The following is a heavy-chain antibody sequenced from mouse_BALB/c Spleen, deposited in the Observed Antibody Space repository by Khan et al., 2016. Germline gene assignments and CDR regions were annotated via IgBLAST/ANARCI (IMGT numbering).Heavy chain of an antibody. CDR1: GFDFSRYW. CDR2: INPDSSTI. J-gene: IGHJ3*01. V-gene: IGHV4-1*02. D-gene: IGHD1-2*01. CDR3: ARLHYYGRFAY. Sequence: EVKLLESGGGLVQPGGSLKLSCAASGFDFSRYWMSWVRQAPGKGLEWIGEINPDSSTINYTPSLKDKFIISRDNAKITLYLQMSKVRSEDTALYYCARLHYYGRFAYWGQGTLVTVSA.